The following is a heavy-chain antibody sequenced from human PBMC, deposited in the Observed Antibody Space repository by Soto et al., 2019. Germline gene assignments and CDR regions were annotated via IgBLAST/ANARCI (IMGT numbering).Heavy chain of an antibody. Sequence: SETLSLTCTVSGGSISSSSYYWGWIRQPPGKGLEWIGSIYYSGSTYYNPSLKSRVTISVDTSKNQFSLKLSSVTAADTAVYYCARREGVLEWLPNDAFDIWGQGTMVTVSS. CDR2: IYYSGST. J-gene: IGHJ3*02. D-gene: IGHD3-3*01. CDR1: GGSISSSSYY. CDR3: ARREGVLEWLPNDAFDI. V-gene: IGHV4-39*01.